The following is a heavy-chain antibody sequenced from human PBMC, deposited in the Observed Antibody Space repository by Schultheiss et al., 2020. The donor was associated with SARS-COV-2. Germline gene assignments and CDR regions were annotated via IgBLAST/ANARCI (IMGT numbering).Heavy chain of an antibody. Sequence: GSLRLSCAVSGGSISSSNWWSWVRQPPGKGLEWIGEIYHSGSTNYNPSLKSRVTISVDKSKNQFSLKLSSVTAADTAVYYCARSYSSGWYGAFDIWGQGTMVTVSS. V-gene: IGHV4-4*02. CDR3: ARSYSSGWYGAFDI. CDR2: IYHSGST. CDR1: GGSISSSNW. J-gene: IGHJ3*02. D-gene: IGHD6-19*01.